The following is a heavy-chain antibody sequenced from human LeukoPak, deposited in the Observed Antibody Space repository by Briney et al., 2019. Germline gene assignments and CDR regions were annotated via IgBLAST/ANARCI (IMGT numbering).Heavy chain of an antibody. CDR1: RYTFTTYG. J-gene: IGHJ4*02. V-gene: IGHV1-18*01. D-gene: IGHD2-2*01. Sequence: GASVKVSCKTSRYTFTTYGISWVRQAPGQGLEWMGGISAYKCHTNYVQKLQGRVTMTTDTSTSTAYMELRSLRSDDTAVYYCARAKYCSRTSCYSEEYWGQGTLVTVSS. CDR3: ARAKYCSRTSCYSEEY. CDR2: ISAYKCHT.